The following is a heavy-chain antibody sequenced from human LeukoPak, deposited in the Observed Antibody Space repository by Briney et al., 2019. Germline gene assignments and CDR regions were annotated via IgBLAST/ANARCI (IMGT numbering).Heavy chain of an antibody. J-gene: IGHJ4*02. CDR2: ISGSGGST. CDR3: AKGDYYDSSGYDY. CDR1: GFTFSSYA. D-gene: IGHD3-22*01. Sequence: GGSLRLSCAASGFTFSSYAMSWVRQAPGKGLEWVSAISGSGGSTYYADSVKGRFTISRDNSKNTLYLQMNSLRAEDTAVYYRAKGDYYDSSGYDYWGQGTLVTVSS. V-gene: IGHV3-23*01.